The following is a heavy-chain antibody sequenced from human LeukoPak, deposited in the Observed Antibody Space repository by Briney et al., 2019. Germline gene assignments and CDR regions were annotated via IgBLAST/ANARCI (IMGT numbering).Heavy chain of an antibody. CDR3: ARGSPYYRGSGTYSLLDC. Sequence: GGSLRLSCAASGFTFSDYYMTWIRQAPGKGLEWVSYIGRSGSTIYYADSVRGRFTISRDDAKNSLYLQMNSLRAEDTAVYYCARGSPYYRGSGTYSLLDCWGLGTLVTVSS. D-gene: IGHD3-10*01. CDR2: IGRSGSTI. J-gene: IGHJ4*02. V-gene: IGHV3-11*01. CDR1: GFTFSDYY.